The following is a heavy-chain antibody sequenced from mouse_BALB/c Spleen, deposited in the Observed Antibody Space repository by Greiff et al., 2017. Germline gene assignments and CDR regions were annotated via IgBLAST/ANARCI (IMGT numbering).Heavy chain of an antibody. D-gene: IGHD3-1*01. CDR3: ARAGPFYAMDY. CDR2: IWGDGST. CDR1: GFSLTGYG. Sequence: VPLPESGPGLVAPSQSLSITCTVSGFSLTGYGVNWVRQPPGKGLEWLGMIWGDGSTDYNSALKSRLSISKDNSKSQVFLKMNSLQTDDTARYYCARAGPFYAMDYWGQGTSVTVSS. V-gene: IGHV2-6-7*01. J-gene: IGHJ4*01.